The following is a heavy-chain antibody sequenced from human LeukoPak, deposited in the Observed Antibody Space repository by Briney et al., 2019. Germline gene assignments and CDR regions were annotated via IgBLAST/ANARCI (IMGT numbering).Heavy chain of an antibody. CDR3: ARQYYDILTGPRFDY. CDR1: GGSISSSHYY. V-gene: IGHV4-39*01. Sequence: PSETLSLTCTVSGGSISSSHYYWGWIRQTPGKGLEWIGTIYYSGTTYYNPSLESRATISEDTSKNQFSLTLRSVTAADTAVYYCARQYYDILTGPRFDYWGQGTLVTVSS. D-gene: IGHD3-9*01. J-gene: IGHJ4*02. CDR2: IYYSGTT.